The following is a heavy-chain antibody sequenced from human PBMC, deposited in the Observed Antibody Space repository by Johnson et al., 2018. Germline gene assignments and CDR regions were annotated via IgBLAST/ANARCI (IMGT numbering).Heavy chain of an antibody. CDR3: ERGAWGYYSSGYYSDAFDI. CDR2: ISYDGSNK. D-gene: IGHD3-22*01. V-gene: IGHV3-30-3*01. CDR1: GFTFSSYA. J-gene: IGHJ3*02. Sequence: QVQLQESGGGVVQPGRSLRLSCAASGFTFSSYAMHWVRQAPGKGLEWVAVISYDGSNKYYADSVKGRFTISRDNSKNTLYLEMNSLRVEDTAGYYCERGAWGYYSSGYYSDAFDIWGQGTMVTVSS.